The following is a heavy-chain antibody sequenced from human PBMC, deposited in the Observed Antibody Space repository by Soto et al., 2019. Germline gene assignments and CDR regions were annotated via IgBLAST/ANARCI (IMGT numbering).Heavy chain of an antibody. D-gene: IGHD3-10*01. Sequence: PSETLSLTCSVSGGSISSNNYNWGWIRQPPGKGLEWIGSVYYSGSTHYNPSLKSRVTISVDRSNNQFSLRLTSVTAADTAIYYCARHRYYYGSAIYHDFDYCGQGNLVTVYS. CDR3: ARHRYYYGSAIYHDFDY. CDR1: GGSISSNNYN. CDR2: VYYSGST. J-gene: IGHJ4*02. V-gene: IGHV4-39*01.